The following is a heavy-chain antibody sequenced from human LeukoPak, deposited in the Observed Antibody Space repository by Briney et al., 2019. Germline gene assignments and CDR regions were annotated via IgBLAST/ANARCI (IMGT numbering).Heavy chain of an antibody. CDR3: ARAPLQMGKYQLPRGYFDY. CDR1: GFTFSSYW. V-gene: IGHV3-7*01. CDR2: IKQDGSEK. J-gene: IGHJ4*02. Sequence: GGSLRLSCAASGFTFSSYWMSWVRQAPGKGLEWVANIKQDGSEKYYVDSVKGRFTISRDNAKNSLYLQMNSLRAEDTAVYYCARAPLQMGKYQLPRGYFDYWGQGTLVTVSS. D-gene: IGHD2-2*01.